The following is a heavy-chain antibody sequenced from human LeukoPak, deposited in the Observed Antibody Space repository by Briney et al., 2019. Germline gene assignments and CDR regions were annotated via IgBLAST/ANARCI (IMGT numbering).Heavy chain of an antibody. Sequence: GGSLRLSCAASGFTFSSYGMHWVRQAPGKGLEWVAFIRYDGSNKYYADSVKGRFTISRDNSKNTLYLQMNSLRAEDTAVYYCAREHGRSGYFDYWGQGTLVSVSS. D-gene: IGHD3-22*01. CDR2: IRYDGSNK. V-gene: IGHV3-30*02. CDR1: GFTFSSYG. CDR3: AREHGRSGYFDY. J-gene: IGHJ4*02.